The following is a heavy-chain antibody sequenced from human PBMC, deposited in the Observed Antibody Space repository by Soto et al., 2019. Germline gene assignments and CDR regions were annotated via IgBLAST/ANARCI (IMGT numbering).Heavy chain of an antibody. Sequence: EVQLLESGGGLVQPGGSLRLSCAASGFTFSSYAMSWVRQAPGKGLEWVSAISGSGGSTYYADSGKGWFTISRDNSKNTLDLQMNSLRAEDTAVYYCAKDRKYYDTSGYNLVFYYWGQGTLVTVSS. CDR1: GFTFSSYA. CDR3: AKDRKYYDTSGYNLVFYY. D-gene: IGHD3-22*01. V-gene: IGHV3-23*01. CDR2: ISGSGGST. J-gene: IGHJ4*02.